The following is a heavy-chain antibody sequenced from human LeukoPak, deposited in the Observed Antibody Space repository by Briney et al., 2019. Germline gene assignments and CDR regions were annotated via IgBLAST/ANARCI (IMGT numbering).Heavy chain of an antibody. CDR1: GGSFSGYY. Sequence: SETLSLTCAVYGGSFSGYYWSWIRQPPGKGLEWIGEINHSGSTNYNPSLKSRVTISVDTSKNQFSLKLSSVTAADAAVYYCARGPRRYCSSTSCYFFGAFDIWGQGTMVTVSS. J-gene: IGHJ3*02. V-gene: IGHV4-34*01. CDR3: ARGPRRYCSSTSCYFFGAFDI. CDR2: INHSGST. D-gene: IGHD2-2*01.